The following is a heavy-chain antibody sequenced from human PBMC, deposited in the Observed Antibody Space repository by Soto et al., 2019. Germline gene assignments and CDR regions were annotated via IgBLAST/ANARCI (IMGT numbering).Heavy chain of an antibody. V-gene: IGHV3-21*01. CDR2: INSNSSNI. Sequence: GGSLRLSCAASGFTFSSYWMHWVRQAPGKGLEWVSRINSNSSNIYYADSVKGRFTISRDNAKNSLYLQMNSLRAEDTAVYYCARDLLTDGKTWGQGTLVTVSS. CDR1: GFTFSSYW. J-gene: IGHJ5*02. CDR3: ARDLLTDGKT. D-gene: IGHD7-27*01.